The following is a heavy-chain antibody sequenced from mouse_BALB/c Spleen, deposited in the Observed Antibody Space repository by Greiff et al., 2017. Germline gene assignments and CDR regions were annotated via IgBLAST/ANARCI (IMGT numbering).Heavy chain of an antibody. CDR2: ISYSGST. CDR1: GYSITSDYA. V-gene: IGHV3-2*02. Sequence: EVKLMESGPGLVKPSQSLSLTCTVTGYSITSDYAWNWIRQFPGNKLEWMGYISYSGSTSYNPSLKSRISITRDTSKNQFFLQLNSVTTEDTATYYCARKGIYDGPSPFAYWGQGTLVTVSA. D-gene: IGHD2-3*01. CDR3: ARKGIYDGPSPFAY. J-gene: IGHJ3*01.